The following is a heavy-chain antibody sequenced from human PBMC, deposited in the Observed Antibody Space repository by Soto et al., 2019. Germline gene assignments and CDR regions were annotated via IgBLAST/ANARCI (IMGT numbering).Heavy chain of an antibody. D-gene: IGHD2-21*02. V-gene: IGHV3-74*01. CDR2: VNSDESTT. Sequence: GGSLRLSCAASGFTFSSYWMHWVRQGPGKGLVWVSRVNSDESTTSYADPVKGRFTISRDNAKNTLYLQMSSLRVEDTALYYCVCFECGSKAVVTAMEANGYWGQGTLVTVSS. CDR1: GFTFSSYW. CDR3: VCFECGSKAVVTAMEANGY. J-gene: IGHJ4*02.